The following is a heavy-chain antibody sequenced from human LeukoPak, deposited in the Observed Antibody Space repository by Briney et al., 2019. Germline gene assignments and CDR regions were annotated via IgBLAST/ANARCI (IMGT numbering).Heavy chain of an antibody. CDR1: GFTFSSYA. CDR2: ISGSGDST. CDR3: ASTYRLRYFDWVGGPFDY. J-gene: IGHJ4*02. Sequence: PGGSLRFSCAASGFTFSSYAMSWVRQAPGKGLEWVSVISGSGDSTYYTDSVKGRFTISRDNSKNTLYLQMNSLRAEDTAVYYCASTYRLRYFDWVGGPFDYWGQGTLVTVSS. V-gene: IGHV3-23*01. D-gene: IGHD3-9*01.